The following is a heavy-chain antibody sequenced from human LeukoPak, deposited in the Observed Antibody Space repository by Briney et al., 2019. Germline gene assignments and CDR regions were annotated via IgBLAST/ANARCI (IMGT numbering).Heavy chain of an antibody. CDR3: ARLLLRYFDWLLPPLSWFDP. J-gene: IGHJ5*02. V-gene: IGHV4-39*01. CDR1: GGSISSSSYY. Sequence: PSETLSLTCTVPGGSISSSSYYWGWIRQPPGKGLEWIGSIYYSGSTYYNPSLKSRVTISVDTSKNQFSLKLSSVTAADTAVYYCARLLLRYFDWLLPPLSWFDPWGQGTLVTVSS. CDR2: IYYSGST. D-gene: IGHD3-9*01.